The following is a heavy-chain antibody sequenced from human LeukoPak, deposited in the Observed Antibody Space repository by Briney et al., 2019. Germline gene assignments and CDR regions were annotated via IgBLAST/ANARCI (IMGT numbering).Heavy chain of an antibody. CDR1: GYTFTSYG. CDR2: ISAYNGNT. CDR3: ARDLGTPYYYYGMDV. Sequence: GASVKVSCKASGYTFTSYGISWVRQAPGQGLKWMGWISAYNGNTNYAQKLQGRVTMTTGTSTSTAYMELRSLRSDDTAVYYCARDLGTPYYYYGMDVWGQGTTVTVSS. J-gene: IGHJ6*02. D-gene: IGHD7-27*01. V-gene: IGHV1-18*01.